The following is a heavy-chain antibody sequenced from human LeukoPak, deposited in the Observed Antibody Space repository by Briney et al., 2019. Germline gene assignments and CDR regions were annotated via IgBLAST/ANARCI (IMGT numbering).Heavy chain of an antibody. CDR3: ARQLNRGYGDYVDN. CDR1: GYTFNNFG. CDR2: ISAYNGDT. D-gene: IGHD4-17*01. V-gene: IGHV1-18*01. Sequence: ASVTVSCKASGYTFNNFGINWVRQAPGQGLEWMGWISAYNGDTKYAEKFQGRVIMTTDTSTSTAYMEVWSLRTDDTAVYYCARQLNRGYGDYVDNWGQGTLVTVSS. J-gene: IGHJ4*02.